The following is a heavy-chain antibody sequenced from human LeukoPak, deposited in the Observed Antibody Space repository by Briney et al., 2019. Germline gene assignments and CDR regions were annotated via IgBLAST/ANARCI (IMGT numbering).Heavy chain of an antibody. J-gene: IGHJ4*02. V-gene: IGHV3-73*01. D-gene: IGHD3-22*01. CDR3: TRRWDDGSGYSYPDFDY. CDR2: IRSKANSYAT. CDR1: GFTFSGSA. Sequence: GGSLKLSCAASGFTFSGSAMHWVRQASGKGLEWVGRIRSKANSYATAYAASVKGRFTISRDDSKNTAYLQMNSLKTEDTAVYYCTRRWDDGSGYSYPDFDYWGQGTLVTVSS.